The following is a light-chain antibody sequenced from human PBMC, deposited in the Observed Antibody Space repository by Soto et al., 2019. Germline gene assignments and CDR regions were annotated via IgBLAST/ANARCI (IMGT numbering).Light chain of an antibody. V-gene: IGKV3-20*01. CDR2: GAS. CDR3: QQYGSSPA. Sequence: EIVLMQSPGTLSLSPGERATLSCRASQSVSSSYLAWYQQKPGQAPRLLIYGASSRATGIPDRFSGSGSGTDFTLTISRLEPEDFAVYYCQQYGSSPAFGQGIKVEIK. CDR1: QSVSSSY. J-gene: IGKJ1*01.